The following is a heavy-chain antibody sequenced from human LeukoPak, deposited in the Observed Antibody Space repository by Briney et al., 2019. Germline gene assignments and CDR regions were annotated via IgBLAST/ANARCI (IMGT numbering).Heavy chain of an antibody. V-gene: IGHV4-59*11. Sequence: PSETLSLTCTVSGGSISSHYWSWIRQPPGKGLEWIGYIYYSGSTNYSPSLKSRVTISVDTSKNQFSLQLSSVTAADTAVYYCARHYYGSPYYFDYWSQGTLVTVSS. D-gene: IGHD3-10*01. CDR3: ARHYYGSPYYFDY. CDR2: IYYSGST. CDR1: GGSISSHY. J-gene: IGHJ4*02.